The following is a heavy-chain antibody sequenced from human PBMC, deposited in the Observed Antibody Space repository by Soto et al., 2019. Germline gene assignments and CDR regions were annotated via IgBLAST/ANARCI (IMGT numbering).Heavy chain of an antibody. J-gene: IGHJ4*02. D-gene: IGHD6-6*01. V-gene: IGHV4-59*01. CDR2: SHYSGST. CDR1: GDAISDYY. Sequence: QVQLQESGPGLVRPSGTLSLTCTVSGDAISDYYWNWIRQPPGKGLGWIGYSHYSGSTSYNSSFKSRVTMSVDTSKNQFSLKLSSLTAADTGVYYCARGRSSILWGQGTLVTVSS. CDR3: ARGRSSIL.